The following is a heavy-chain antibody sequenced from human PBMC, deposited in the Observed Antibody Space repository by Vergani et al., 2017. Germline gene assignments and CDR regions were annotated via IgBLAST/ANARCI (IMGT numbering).Heavy chain of an antibody. V-gene: IGHV1-69*01. CDR2: IIPIFGTA. Sequence: QVQLVQSGAEVKKPGSSVKVSCKASGGTFSSYAISWVRQAPGQGLEWMGGIIPIFGTANYAQKFQGKVPITADESRSTAYMELSSLRSEDTSVYYCARGGRGYCSSTSCYIKSPFDYWGQGTLVTVSS. J-gene: IGHJ4*02. CDR3: ARGGRGYCSSTSCYIKSPFDY. D-gene: IGHD2-2*02. CDR1: GGTFSSYA.